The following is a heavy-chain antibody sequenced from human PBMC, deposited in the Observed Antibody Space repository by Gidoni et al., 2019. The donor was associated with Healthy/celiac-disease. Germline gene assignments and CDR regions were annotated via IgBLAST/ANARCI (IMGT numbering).Heavy chain of an antibody. Sequence: EVQLVQSGAEVKKPGESLRISCKGSGYSFTSYWISWVRQMPGKGLEWMGRIDPSDSYTNYSPSFQGHVTISADKSISTAYLQWSSLKASDTAMYYCARRPVVVAAENYYMDVWGKGTTVTVSS. CDR1: GYSFTSYW. D-gene: IGHD2-15*01. CDR2: IDPSDSYT. CDR3: ARRPVVVAAENYYMDV. J-gene: IGHJ6*03. V-gene: IGHV5-10-1*01.